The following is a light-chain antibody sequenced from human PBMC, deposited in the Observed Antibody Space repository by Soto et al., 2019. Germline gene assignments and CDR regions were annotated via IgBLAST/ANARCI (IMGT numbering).Light chain of an antibody. CDR3: SSYTSTSTLYV. CDR2: DVT. Sequence: QSALTQPASVSGSPGQSITISCTGTSSDIGGWNYVSWYQQLPGKVPKLIIYDVTNRPSGVSDRFSGSKSGNAASLTISGLQAEDEADYYCSSYTSTSTLYVFGTGTKVTVL. CDR1: SSDIGGWNY. V-gene: IGLV2-14*03. J-gene: IGLJ1*01.